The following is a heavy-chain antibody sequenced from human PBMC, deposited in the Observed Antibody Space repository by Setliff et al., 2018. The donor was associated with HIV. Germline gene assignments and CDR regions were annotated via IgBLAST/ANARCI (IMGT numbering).Heavy chain of an antibody. Sequence: ASVKVSCKASGYSFTGFYIHWVRQAPGQGLEWMGWVNPNTGDTNFAQKFQDRLTMARDTSIRTAYMELSRLTSDDTAVYFCARDKYYDSSANYFDRWGQGTLVTVSS. J-gene: IGHJ5*02. CDR3: ARDKYYDSSANYFDR. CDR1: GYSFTGFY. D-gene: IGHD3-22*01. V-gene: IGHV1-2*02. CDR2: VNPNTGDT.